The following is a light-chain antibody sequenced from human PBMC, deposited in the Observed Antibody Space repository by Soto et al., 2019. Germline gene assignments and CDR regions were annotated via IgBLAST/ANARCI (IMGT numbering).Light chain of an antibody. CDR3: QQYGSSRT. CDR1: QSVSSSY. CDR2: GAS. V-gene: IGKV3-20*01. Sequence: EIVLTQSPGTLPLSPGERATLSCRASQSVSSSYLAWYQQKPGQAPRLLIYGASSRATGIPDRFSGSGSGTDFTLTISRLEPEDFVVYYCQQYGSSRTFGQGTKVEIK. J-gene: IGKJ1*01.